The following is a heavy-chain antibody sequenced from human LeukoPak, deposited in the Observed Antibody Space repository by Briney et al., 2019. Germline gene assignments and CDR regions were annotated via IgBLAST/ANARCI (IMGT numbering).Heavy chain of an antibody. V-gene: IGHV3-21*01. CDR1: GFTLNTFN. CDR3: ARGHYDVLAASYKWTADY. D-gene: IGHD3-9*01. Sequence: GGSLRLSCAASGFTLNTFNMNWVRQAPGKGLEWVSSITSGGDYIYYADSVKGRFTTSRDNAKNSLSLQLNSLRVEDTAVYYCARGHYDVLAASYKWTADYWGQGTLVTVSS. J-gene: IGHJ4*02. CDR2: ITSGGDYI.